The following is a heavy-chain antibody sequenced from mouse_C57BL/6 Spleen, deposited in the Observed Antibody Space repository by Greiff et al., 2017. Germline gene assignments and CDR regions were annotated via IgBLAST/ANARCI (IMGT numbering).Heavy chain of an antibody. J-gene: IGHJ4*01. V-gene: IGHV1-7*01. CDR3: ARSFYDYYYAMDY. D-gene: IGHD2-4*01. CDR1: GYTFTSYW. CDR2: INPSSGYT. Sequence: QVQLKQSGAELAKPGASVKLSCKASGYTFTSYWMHWVKQRPGQGLEWIGYINPSSGYTKYNQKFKDKATLTADKSSSTAYMQLSSLTYEDSAVYYCARSFYDYYYAMDYWGQGTSVTVSS.